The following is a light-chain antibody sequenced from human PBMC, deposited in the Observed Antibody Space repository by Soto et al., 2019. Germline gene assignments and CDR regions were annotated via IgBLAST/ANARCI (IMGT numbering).Light chain of an antibody. CDR2: KAT. CDR1: QRIDTW. V-gene: IGKV1-5*03. Sequence: DIQMTKSPSILSASVGDRVTITGPESQRIDTWLAWYQQKPGTAPKLLIYKATTMQSVVPSRFSGSGSGTEFTLAISSLEPDDFATYYCQQYETFSPWTFGQGTKVDIK. J-gene: IGKJ1*01. CDR3: QQYETFSPWT.